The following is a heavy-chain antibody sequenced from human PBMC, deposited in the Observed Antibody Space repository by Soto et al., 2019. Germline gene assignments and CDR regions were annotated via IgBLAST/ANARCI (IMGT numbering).Heavy chain of an antibody. J-gene: IGHJ4*02. CDR1: GYTFTSYG. Sequence: ASVKVSCKASGYTFTSYGISWVRQAPGQGLEWMGWISAYNGNTNYAQKLQGRVTMTTDTSTSTAYMELRSLRSDDTAVYYCARFSSRPNYDFWSGYYFYFDYWGQGTLVTVS. D-gene: IGHD3-3*01. CDR3: ARFSSRPNYDFWSGYYFYFDY. CDR2: ISAYNGNT. V-gene: IGHV1-18*01.